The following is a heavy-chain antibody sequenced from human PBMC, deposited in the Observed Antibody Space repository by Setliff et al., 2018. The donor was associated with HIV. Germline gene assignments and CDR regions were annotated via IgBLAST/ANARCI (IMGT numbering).Heavy chain of an antibody. Sequence: ASVKVSCKASGYTFTSYGISWVRQAPGQGLEWMGWISAYNGNTNYAQKLQGRVTMTTDKSTDTAYMELSSLRSEDTAVYYCARAQYQLLEPPTYNWFDPWGQGTLVTSPQ. D-gene: IGHD2-2*01. CDR3: ARAQYQLLEPPTYNWFDP. V-gene: IGHV1-18*01. CDR2: ISAYNGNT. CDR1: GYTFTSYG. J-gene: IGHJ5*02.